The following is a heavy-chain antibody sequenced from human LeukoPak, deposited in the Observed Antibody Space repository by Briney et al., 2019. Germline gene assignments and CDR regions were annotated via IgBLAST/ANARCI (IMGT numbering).Heavy chain of an antibody. Sequence: GGSLRLSCAASGFTFSSYGMYWVRQAPGKGLEWVSSISSSSSYIYYADSVKGRFTISRDNAKNSLYLQMNSLRAEDTAVYYCARDRLGIVGATYEFDCWGQGTLVTVSS. J-gene: IGHJ4*02. CDR2: ISSSSSYI. V-gene: IGHV3-21*01. CDR1: GFTFSSYG. D-gene: IGHD1-26*01. CDR3: ARDRLGIVGATYEFDC.